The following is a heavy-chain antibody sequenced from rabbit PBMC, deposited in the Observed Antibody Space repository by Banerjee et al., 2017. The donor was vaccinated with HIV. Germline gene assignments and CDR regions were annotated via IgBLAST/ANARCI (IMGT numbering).Heavy chain of an antibody. D-gene: IGHD4-2*01. Sequence: QEQLEESGGDLVKPEGSLTLTCTASGFSFSSSYYMCWVRRAPGKGLEWIGCIYTGSGSTYYANWAKGRFTISKTSSTTVTLQMNSLTAADTATYFCARSSYAVLNYVLWGQGTLVTVS. CDR1: GFSFSSSYY. J-gene: IGHJ3*01. V-gene: IGHV1S45*01. CDR3: ARSSYAVLNYVL. CDR2: IYTGSGST.